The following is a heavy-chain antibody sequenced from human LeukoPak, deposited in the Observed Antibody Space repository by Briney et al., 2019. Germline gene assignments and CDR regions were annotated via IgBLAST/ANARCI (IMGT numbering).Heavy chain of an antibody. D-gene: IGHD4-23*01. V-gene: IGHV1-46*01. CDR2: INPSGGST. Sequence: GAPVKVSCKASGYTFTGYYMHWVRQAPGQGLEWMGIINPSGGSTSYAQKFQGRVTMTRDMSTSTDYMELSSLRSEDTAVYYCARDNSVEDTAWWFDPWGQGTLVTVSS. CDR1: GYTFTGYY. J-gene: IGHJ5*02. CDR3: ARDNSVEDTAWWFDP.